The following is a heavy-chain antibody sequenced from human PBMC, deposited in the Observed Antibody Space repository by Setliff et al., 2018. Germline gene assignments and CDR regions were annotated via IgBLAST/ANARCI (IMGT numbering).Heavy chain of an antibody. CDR2: IHPNSGGT. Sequence: ASVKVSCKVSGYRLIEVSMHWVRQAPGKGLEWMGIIHPNSGGTNYAQKFQGWVTMTRDTSISTAYMELSRLRSDDTAVYYCARALGATITHFDYWGQGTLVTVS. D-gene: IGHD1-26*01. J-gene: IGHJ4*02. V-gene: IGHV1-2*04. CDR3: ARALGATITHFDY. CDR1: GYRLIEVS.